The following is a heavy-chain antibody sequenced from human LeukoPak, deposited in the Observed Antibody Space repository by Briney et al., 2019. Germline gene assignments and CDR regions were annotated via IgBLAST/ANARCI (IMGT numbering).Heavy chain of an antibody. V-gene: IGHV4-59*01. CDR3: ARLAGDAFHI. CDR1: GGSISSYY. Sequence: KTSETLSLTCTVSGGSISSYYWSWIRKPPGKGLEWIGYIYYSGSNNYNPSLKSRVTRSVDTSKNQFSLKLSSVTAADTAVYYCARLAGDAFHIWRRGPMVTLSS. J-gene: IGHJ3*02. CDR2: IYYSGSN. D-gene: IGHD3-3*02.